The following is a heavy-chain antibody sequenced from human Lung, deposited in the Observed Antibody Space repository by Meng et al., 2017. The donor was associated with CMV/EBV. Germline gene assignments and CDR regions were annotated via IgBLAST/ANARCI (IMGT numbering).Heavy chain of an antibody. CDR3: ARAYYDYGWGSSLYYFDY. CDR1: GFTFSSYS. D-gene: IGHD3-16*01. J-gene: IGHJ4*02. CDR2: ISSSSSTI. Sequence: GGSXRLXCAASGFTFSSYSMNCVRQAPGKGLEWVSYISSSSSTIYYADSVKGRFTISRDNAKNSLYLQMNSLRAEDTAVYYCARAYYDYGWGSSLYYFDYWXQGTLVTVSS. V-gene: IGHV3-48*04.